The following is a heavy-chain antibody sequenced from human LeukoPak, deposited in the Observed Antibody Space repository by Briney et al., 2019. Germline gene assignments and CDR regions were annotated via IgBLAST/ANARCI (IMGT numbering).Heavy chain of an antibody. CDR1: GYNFNSYW. CDR2: IYPGDSDT. D-gene: IGHD1-26*01. J-gene: IGHJ4*02. CDR3: ARHQIVGATRSPFDY. Sequence: PGGSLRLSCKGSGYNFNSYWIGWVRQMPGRGLEWVGIIYPGDSDTRYSPSFQGQVTISADKSISTAYLQWSSLKASDTAIYYCARHQIVGATRSPFDYWGQGTLVTVSS. V-gene: IGHV5-51*01.